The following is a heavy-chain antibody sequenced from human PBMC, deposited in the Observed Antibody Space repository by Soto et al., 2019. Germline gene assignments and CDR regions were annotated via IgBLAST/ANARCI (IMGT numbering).Heavy chain of an antibody. Sequence: SETLSLTCAVYGGSFSGYYWSWIRQPPGKGLEWIGEINHSGSTNYNPSLKSRVTISVDTSKNQFSLKLSSVTAADTAVYYCASHRYFDWSDPYYYYRMDVWGQGTTVTVAS. V-gene: IGHV4-34*01. CDR3: ASHRYFDWSDPYYYYRMDV. CDR2: INHSGST. CDR1: GGSFSGYY. J-gene: IGHJ6*02. D-gene: IGHD3-9*01.